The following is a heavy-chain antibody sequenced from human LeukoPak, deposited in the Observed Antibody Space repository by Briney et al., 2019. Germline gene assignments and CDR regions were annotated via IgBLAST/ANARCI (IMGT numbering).Heavy chain of an antibody. CDR2: INPNSGGT. CDR1: GYTFTGYY. Sequence: GASVKVPCKASGYTFTGYYMHWVRQAPGQGLEWMGWINPNSGGTNYAQKFQGRVTMTRDTSISTAYMELSRLRSDDTAVYYCRTDRYGDYGDYIDYWGQGTLDTVSS. V-gene: IGHV1-2*02. D-gene: IGHD4-17*01. J-gene: IGHJ4*02. CDR3: RTDRYGDYGDYIDY.